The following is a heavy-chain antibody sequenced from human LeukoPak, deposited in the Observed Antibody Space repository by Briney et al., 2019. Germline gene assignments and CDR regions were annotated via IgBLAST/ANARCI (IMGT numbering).Heavy chain of an antibody. CDR1: GGSSSGYY. CDR2: INHSGST. J-gene: IGHJ4*02. V-gene: IGHV4-34*01. Sequence: SETLSLTCAVYGGSSSGYYWSWIRQPPGKGLEWIGEINHSGSTNYNPSLKSRVTISVDTSKNQFSLKLSSVTAADTAVYYCARGGIGATASGFDYWGQGTLVTVSS. D-gene: IGHD5-12*01. CDR3: ARGGIGATASGFDY.